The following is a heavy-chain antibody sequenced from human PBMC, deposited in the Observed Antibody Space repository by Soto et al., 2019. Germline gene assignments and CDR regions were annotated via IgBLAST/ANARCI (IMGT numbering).Heavy chain of an antibody. CDR2: VYYSGNT. Sequence: SETLSLPCSIFGGSVSDYSYYCGWIRQPPGKGLEWIGSVYYSGNTYYNPSLKSRVTMSLDTSKNYFSLRLGSVTAADTAMYYCACPHGRSAFYYLDYWGPGTQVTVSS. V-gene: IGHV4-39*01. CDR3: ACPHGRSAFYYLDY. J-gene: IGHJ4*02. CDR1: GGSVSDYSYY.